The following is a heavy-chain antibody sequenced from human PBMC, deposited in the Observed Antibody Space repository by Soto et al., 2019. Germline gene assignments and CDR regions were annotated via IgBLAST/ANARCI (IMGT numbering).Heavy chain of an antibody. Sequence: GGSLRLSCAASGFTFSNYEMHWVRQAPGKGLEYVSGISNNGAHTDYAKSVKGRFTISRDNSENTLYLQMGSLRAEDTAVYYCARDDVLCDGGRCYGVPLDVWGKGTTVTVSS. D-gene: IGHD2-15*01. J-gene: IGHJ6*04. CDR1: GFTFSNYE. CDR2: ISNNGAHT. V-gene: IGHV3-64*01. CDR3: ARDDVLCDGGRCYGVPLDV.